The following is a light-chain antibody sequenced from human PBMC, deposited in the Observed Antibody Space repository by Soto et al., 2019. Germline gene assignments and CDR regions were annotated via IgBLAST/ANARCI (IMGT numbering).Light chain of an antibody. CDR1: QSVNNN. CDR2: GAS. CDR3: XXXXXXPPT. V-gene: IGKV3-15*01. Sequence: ERVLTQSPAILSVSPGERATLACRASQSVNNNIAWYQQTPGQAPRLLIYGASTRATNIPARFSGGGSATEFTLTISSLQSEDFALXXXXXXXXXPPTFGQGTKVDIK. J-gene: IGKJ1*01.